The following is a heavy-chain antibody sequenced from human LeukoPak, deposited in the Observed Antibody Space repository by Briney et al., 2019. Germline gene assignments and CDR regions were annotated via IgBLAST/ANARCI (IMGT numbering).Heavy chain of an antibody. CDR1: GGSINNYY. Sequence: SETLSLTCSVSGGSINNYYWNWIRQPPGKGLEWIGYIYYSGSTNYNPSLQSRVTMSIGTSKTQFSLKVDSVTAADTAVYYCARGATGIAVAGTIPVGCDYWGQGTLVTVSS. J-gene: IGHJ4*02. CDR2: IYYSGST. D-gene: IGHD6-19*01. CDR3: ARGATGIAVAGTIPVGCDY. V-gene: IGHV4-59*08.